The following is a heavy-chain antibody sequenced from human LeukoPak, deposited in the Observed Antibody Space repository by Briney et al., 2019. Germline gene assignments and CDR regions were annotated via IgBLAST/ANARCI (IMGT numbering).Heavy chain of an antibody. D-gene: IGHD5-18*01. Sequence: SETLSLTCTVSGGSISSGDYYWSWIRQPPGKGLEWIGYIYYSESTYYNPSLKSRVTISVDTSKYQFSLKLSSVTAADTAVYYCARVRRAAMVYFDYWGQGTLVTVSS. CDR3: ARVRRAAMVYFDY. CDR1: GGSISSGDYY. CDR2: IYYSEST. V-gene: IGHV4-30-4*08. J-gene: IGHJ4*02.